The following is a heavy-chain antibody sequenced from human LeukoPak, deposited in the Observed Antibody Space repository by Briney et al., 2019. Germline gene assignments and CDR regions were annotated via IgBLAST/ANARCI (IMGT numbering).Heavy chain of an antibody. CDR2: ISWNSGTI. D-gene: IGHD2-15*01. V-gene: IGHV3-9*01. CDR3: VKGAAYHLGDAFDI. CDR1: GFTFADYV. J-gene: IGHJ3*02. Sequence: GGSLRLSCAASGFTFADYVMNWVRQAPGKGLEWVSGISWNSGTIGYADSVKGRFTISRDNAKNSLYLQMNSLRAEDTALYYCVKGAAYHLGDAFDIWGQGTMVTVSS.